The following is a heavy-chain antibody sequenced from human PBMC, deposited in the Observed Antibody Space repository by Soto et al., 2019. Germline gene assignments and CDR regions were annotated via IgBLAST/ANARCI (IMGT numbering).Heavy chain of an antibody. CDR1: GGSISSYY. D-gene: IGHD6-6*01. Sequence: SETLSLTCTVSGGSISSYYWSWIRQPPGKGLEWIGYIYYSGSTNYNPSLKSRVTISVDTSKNQFSLKLSSVTAADTAVYYCARGGEQLGPFEYRGQGTLVTVSS. CDR2: IYYSGST. V-gene: IGHV4-59*01. J-gene: IGHJ4*02. CDR3: ARGGEQLGPFEY.